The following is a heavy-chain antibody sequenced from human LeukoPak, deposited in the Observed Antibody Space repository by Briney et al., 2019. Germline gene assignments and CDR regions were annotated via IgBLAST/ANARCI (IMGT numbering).Heavy chain of an antibody. J-gene: IGHJ4*02. Sequence: GGSLRLSCAASGFTFSSSAMSWVRQAPGKGLEWVSSISGSGGSTYYADSVKGRFTISRDNSKNTVYLQMDSLRFEDAAVYYCAQGLAYIRFDNWGQGTLVTVSS. CDR2: ISGSGGST. CDR3: AQGLAYIRFDN. V-gene: IGHV3-23*01. CDR1: GFTFSSSA. D-gene: IGHD1-1*01.